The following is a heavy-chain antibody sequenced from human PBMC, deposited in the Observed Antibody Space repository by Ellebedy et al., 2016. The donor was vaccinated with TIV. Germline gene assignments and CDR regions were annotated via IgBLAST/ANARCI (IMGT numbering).Heavy chain of an antibody. CDR2: LDYSGST. CDR1: GGSISSSTYY. J-gene: IGHJ4*02. V-gene: IGHV4-39*01. CDR3: ASTKSYGSGSYFRDY. Sequence: MPSETLSLTCTVSGGSISSSTYYWGWIRQSPGKGLEWIGTLDYSGSTYYNPSLKSRITISGDTSKNQFSLKLNSVTAADTAVYFCASTKSYGSGSYFRDYWGQGTLVTVSS. D-gene: IGHD3-10*01.